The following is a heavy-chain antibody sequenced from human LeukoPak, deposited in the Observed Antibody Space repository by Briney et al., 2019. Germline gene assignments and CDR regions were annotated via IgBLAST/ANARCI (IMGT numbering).Heavy chain of an antibody. CDR1: GGSFSGYY. CDR2: INHSGST. Sequence: SETLSLXCAVYGGSFSGYYWSWIRQPPGKGLEWIGEINHSGSTNYNPSLKSRVTISVDTSKNQFSLKLSSVTAADTAVYYCAREYLTVTTLGYYYYYYMDVWGKGTTVTVSS. V-gene: IGHV4-34*01. CDR3: AREYLTVTTLGYYYYYYMDV. J-gene: IGHJ6*03. D-gene: IGHD4-11*01.